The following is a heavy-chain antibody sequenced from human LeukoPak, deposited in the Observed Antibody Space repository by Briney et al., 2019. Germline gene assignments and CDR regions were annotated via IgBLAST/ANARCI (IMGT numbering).Heavy chain of an antibody. Sequence: SETLSLTCTVSGGSISSGGYYWSWIRQPPGKGLEWIGYIYHSGSTYYNPSLKSRVTISVDTSKNQFSLKLSSVTAADTAVYYCARHETAMVSQLDYWGQGTLVTVSS. V-gene: IGHV4-30-2*01. CDR2: IYHSGST. CDR1: GGSISSGGYY. J-gene: IGHJ4*02. CDR3: ARHETAMVSQLDY. D-gene: IGHD5-18*01.